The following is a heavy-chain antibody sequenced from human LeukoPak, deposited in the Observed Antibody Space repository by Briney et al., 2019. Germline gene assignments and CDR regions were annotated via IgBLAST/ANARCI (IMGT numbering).Heavy chain of an antibody. Sequence: GGSLRLSCAASGFTFSDYYMSWIRQAPGKGLEWVSYISSSGSTIYYADSVKGRFTISRDNAKNSLYLQMNSLRAEDTAVYYCARDSEYSSSSYLDYRGQGTLVTVSS. D-gene: IGHD6-6*01. V-gene: IGHV3-11*04. J-gene: IGHJ4*02. CDR3: ARDSEYSSSSYLDY. CDR1: GFTFSDYY. CDR2: ISSSGSTI.